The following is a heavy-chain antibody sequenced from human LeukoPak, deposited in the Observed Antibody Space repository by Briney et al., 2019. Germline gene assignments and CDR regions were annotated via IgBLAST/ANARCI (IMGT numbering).Heavy chain of an antibody. D-gene: IGHD6-13*01. CDR3: ARVIHPGSSWAVGI. Sequence: AASVKVSCKASEGTFSSYAISWVRQAPGQGLEWMGGIIPIFGTANYAQKFQGRVTITTDESTSTAYMELSSLRSEDTAVYYCARVIHPGSSWAVGIWGQGTMVTVSS. J-gene: IGHJ3*02. CDR2: IIPIFGTA. V-gene: IGHV1-69*05. CDR1: EGTFSSYA.